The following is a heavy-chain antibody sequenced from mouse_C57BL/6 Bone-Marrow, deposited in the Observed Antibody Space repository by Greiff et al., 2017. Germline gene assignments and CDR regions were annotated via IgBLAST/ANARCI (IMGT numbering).Heavy chain of an antibody. CDR3: TRGGCLWYLDY. CDR1: GYTFTDYE. Sequence: VQLQQSGAELVRPGASVTLSCKASGYTFTDYEMHWVKQTPVHGLEWIGAIDPETGGTAYNQKFKGKAILTADKSSSTAYMELRSLTSEDSAVYYGTRGGCLWYLDYWGQGTTLTVSS. CDR2: IDPETGGT. V-gene: IGHV1-15*01. J-gene: IGHJ2*01. D-gene: IGHD6-5*01.